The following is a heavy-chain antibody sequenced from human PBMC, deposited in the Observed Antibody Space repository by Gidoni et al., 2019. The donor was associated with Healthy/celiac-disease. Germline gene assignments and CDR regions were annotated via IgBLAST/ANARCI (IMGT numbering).Heavy chain of an antibody. Sequence: QVQLVESGGGVVQPGRSLRLSCAASGFTFSSYGMHWVRQAPGQGLEWVAVISYDGSNKYYADSVKGRFTISRDNSKNTLYLQMNSLRAEDTAVYYCANYQAMWGQGTLVTVSS. D-gene: IGHD3-16*02. CDR1: GFTFSSYG. V-gene: IGHV3-30*18. J-gene: IGHJ4*02. CDR2: ISYDGSNK. CDR3: ANYQAM.